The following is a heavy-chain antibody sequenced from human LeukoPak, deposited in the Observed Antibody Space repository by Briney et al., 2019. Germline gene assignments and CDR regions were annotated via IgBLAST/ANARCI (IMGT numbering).Heavy chain of an antibody. CDR1: EFTFISDW. D-gene: IGHD3-22*01. Sequence: GGSLRLSCAASEFTFISDWMSWVRQAPGKGLEWVASINQDGSEKYYVDSVKGRFTISRDNAKNSLYLQMNSLRGEDTAVYYCARAMNWGQGTLVTVSS. CDR3: ARAMN. V-gene: IGHV3-7*01. CDR2: INQDGSEK. J-gene: IGHJ4*02.